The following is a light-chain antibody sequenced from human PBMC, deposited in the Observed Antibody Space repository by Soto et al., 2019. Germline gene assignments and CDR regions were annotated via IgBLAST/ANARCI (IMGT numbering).Light chain of an antibody. Sequence: QSALTQPASVSGSPGQSITISCTGTSSDVGSYNLVSWYQQHPGKAPKLMIYEVSKRPSGVSNRFSGSKSGNTASLTISGLQAEDEADYYCCSSAGSSTPRYVFGTGTKVTVL. CDR3: CSSAGSSTPRYV. V-gene: IGLV2-23*02. CDR2: EVS. CDR1: SSDVGSYNL. J-gene: IGLJ1*01.